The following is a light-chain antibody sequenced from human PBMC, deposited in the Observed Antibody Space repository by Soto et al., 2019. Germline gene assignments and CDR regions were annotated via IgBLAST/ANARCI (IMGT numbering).Light chain of an antibody. CDR2: GNS. CDR3: QSYDSSLGGSV. Sequence: QSVLTQPPSVSGAPGQRVTISCTGSRSNIGAGYHVHWYQQLPGTAPKLLIYGNSNRPSGVPDRFSGSKSGTSASLAITGLQAEDEADYYCQSYDSSLGGSVFGGGTQLTVL. V-gene: IGLV1-40*01. J-gene: IGLJ3*02. CDR1: RSNIGAGYH.